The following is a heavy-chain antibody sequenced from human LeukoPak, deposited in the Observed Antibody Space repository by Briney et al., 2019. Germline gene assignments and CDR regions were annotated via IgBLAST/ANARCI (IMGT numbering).Heavy chain of an antibody. CDR2: IYYSGST. CDR3: ARTATGLATYYYYMDV. J-gene: IGHJ6*03. CDR1: GGSISSHY. Sequence: SETLSLTCTVSGGSISSHYWSWIRQPPGKGLEWIGYIYYSGSTNYNPSLKSRVTISVGTSKNQFSLKLSSVTAADTAVYYCARTATGLATYYYYMDVWGKGTTVTVSS. V-gene: IGHV4-59*11.